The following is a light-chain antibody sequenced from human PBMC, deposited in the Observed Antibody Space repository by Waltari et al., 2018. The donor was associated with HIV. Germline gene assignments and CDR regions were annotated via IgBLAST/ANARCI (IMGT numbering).Light chain of an antibody. Sequence: QSVLTQPPSVSGAPGQRVTISCTGSSSNNGADYDVHWYQLLPGTAPKLLIYDNNNRPSGVPDRFSCSTSGPSASLAITVLQAEDEADYYCQSYDSSLGGSVFGGGTKVTVL. V-gene: IGLV1-40*01. CDR2: DNN. J-gene: IGLJ2*01. CDR3: QSYDSSLGGSV. CDR1: SSNNGADYD.